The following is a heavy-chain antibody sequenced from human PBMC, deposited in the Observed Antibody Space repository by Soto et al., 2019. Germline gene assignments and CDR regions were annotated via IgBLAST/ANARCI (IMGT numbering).Heavy chain of an antibody. CDR3: AKDKGVFNWATSYFDY. J-gene: IGHJ4*02. Sequence: GGSLRLSCAASGFNFGDYAMHWVRQTPGQGLEWVSGLNWNSVTPGYGDSVKGRFTISRDNSKNTLFLQMNSPRPEDTAVYYCAKDKGVFNWATSYFDYWGQGALGTVSS. V-gene: IGHV3-9*01. CDR2: LNWNSVTP. CDR1: GFNFGDYA. D-gene: IGHD1-1*01.